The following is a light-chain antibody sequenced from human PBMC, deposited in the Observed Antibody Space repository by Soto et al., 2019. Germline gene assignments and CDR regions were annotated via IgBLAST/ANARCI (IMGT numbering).Light chain of an antibody. V-gene: IGKV1-39*01. J-gene: IGKJ5*01. CDR3: QQSYMDPIT. Sequence: DIQMTQSPSSRSASVGNRVTITCRASQSISTYLNWYQKKPGKAPNLLIYDASRLQSGVPSRFSGSGGGTDFTLSISSVQPEDFATYFCQQSYMDPITFGQGTQLEI. CDR1: QSISTY. CDR2: DAS.